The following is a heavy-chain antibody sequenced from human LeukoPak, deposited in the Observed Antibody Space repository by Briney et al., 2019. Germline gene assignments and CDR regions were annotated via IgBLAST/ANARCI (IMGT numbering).Heavy chain of an antibody. CDR3: ARVLDYYDSSGYYEWFDP. Sequence: PSQTLSLTCTVSGGSISSGSYYWSWIRQPAGKGLEWIGRIYTSGSTNYNPSLKSRVTISVDTSKNQLSLKLSSVTAADTAVYYCARVLDYYDSSGYYEWFDPWGQGTLVTVSS. CDR2: IYTSGST. V-gene: IGHV4-61*02. J-gene: IGHJ5*02. CDR1: GGSISSGSYY. D-gene: IGHD3-22*01.